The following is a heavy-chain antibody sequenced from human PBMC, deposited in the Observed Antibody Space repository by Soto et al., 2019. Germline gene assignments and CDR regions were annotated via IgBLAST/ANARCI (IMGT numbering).Heavy chain of an antibody. CDR2: IYYSGST. D-gene: IGHD3-10*01. CDR1: GGSISSGGYY. Sequence: PSETLSLTCTVSGGSISSGGYYWSWIRQHPGKGLEWIGYIYYSGSTYYNPSLKSRVTISVDTSKNQFSLKLSSVTAADTAVYYCAREGRITMVRGVPYNWFDPCGQGTLVTVSS. J-gene: IGHJ5*02. CDR3: AREGRITMVRGVPYNWFDP. V-gene: IGHV4-31*03.